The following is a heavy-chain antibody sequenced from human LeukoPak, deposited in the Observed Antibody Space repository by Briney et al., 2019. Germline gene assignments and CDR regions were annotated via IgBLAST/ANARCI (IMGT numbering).Heavy chain of an antibody. CDR2: INIDGSRT. D-gene: IGHD3-22*01. CDR3: ARAEYYYDSSDYFDY. Sequence: PGGSLRLSCAASGFTFSNCWMHWVRQAPGKGLVWVSRINIDGSRTTYADSVKGRFTISRDNAKNTLYVQMNSLRAEDTAVYYCARAEYYYDSSDYFDYWGQGTLVTVSS. V-gene: IGHV3-74*01. J-gene: IGHJ4*02. CDR1: GFTFSNCW.